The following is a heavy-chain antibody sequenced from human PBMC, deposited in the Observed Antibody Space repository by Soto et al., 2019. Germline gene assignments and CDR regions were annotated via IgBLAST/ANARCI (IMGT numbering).Heavy chain of an antibody. CDR2: ISGSGGST. D-gene: IGHD2-15*01. CDR1: GFTFSSYA. J-gene: IGHJ4*02. Sequence: GGSLRLSCAASGFTFSSYAMTWVRQAPGKGLEWVSGISGSGGSTYYGDSVKGRFTISRDNSKNTLYLQMNGLRAEDTAVYYCAKSTHIVVVIAVTDYWGQGTLVTVSS. CDR3: AKSTHIVVVIAVTDY. V-gene: IGHV3-23*01.